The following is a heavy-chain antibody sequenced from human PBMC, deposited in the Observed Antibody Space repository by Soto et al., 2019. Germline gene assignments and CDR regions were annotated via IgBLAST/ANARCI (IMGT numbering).Heavy chain of an antibody. CDR3: VRDGGGATADYYYGMDV. CDR1: GFTFSSYS. CDR2: ISNSVSYI. D-gene: IGHD1-26*01. Sequence: GGSLRLSCAASGFTFSSYSMNWVRQAPGKGLEWVSFISNSVSYIFNGDSVKGRFSISRDNAKNSLYLQMNSLRAEDTAVYYCVRDGGGATADYYYGMDVWGQGTTGTLS. V-gene: IGHV3-21*01. J-gene: IGHJ6*02.